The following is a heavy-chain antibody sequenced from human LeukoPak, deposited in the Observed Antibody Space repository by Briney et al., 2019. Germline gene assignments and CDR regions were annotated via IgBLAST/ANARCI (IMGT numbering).Heavy chain of an antibody. D-gene: IGHD3-3*01. CDR1: GGSFSGYY. CDR2: INHSGST. Sequence: SETLSLTCAVYGGSFSGYYWSWIRQPPGKGLEWIGEINHSGSTNYNSSLKSRVTISVDTSKNQFSLKLSSVTAADTAVYYCASLGRYDFWKADDAFDIWGQGTMVTVSS. V-gene: IGHV4-34*01. J-gene: IGHJ3*02. CDR3: ASLGRYDFWKADDAFDI.